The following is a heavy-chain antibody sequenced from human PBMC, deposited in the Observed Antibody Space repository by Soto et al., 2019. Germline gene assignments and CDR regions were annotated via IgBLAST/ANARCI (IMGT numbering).Heavy chain of an antibody. J-gene: IGHJ4*02. CDR2: INPNSGGT. CDR1: GYTFTGYY. V-gene: IGHV1-2*04. Sequence: QVQLVQSGAEVKQPGASVKVSCKASGYTFTGYYIHWVRQAPGQGLEWMGWINPNSGGTNYAQNFQGWVTMTRDTFISAADMELSRLTSVDTAVYCCARDQVVWVRWVILDYWGQGTQVTGPS. CDR3: ARDQVVWVRWVILDY. D-gene: IGHD3-10*01.